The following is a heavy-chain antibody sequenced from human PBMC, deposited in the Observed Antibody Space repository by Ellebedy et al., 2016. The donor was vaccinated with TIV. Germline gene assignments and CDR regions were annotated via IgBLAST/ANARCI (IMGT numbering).Heavy chain of an antibody. D-gene: IGHD1-26*01. V-gene: IGHV3-30-3*01. CDR1: GFTFSSYA. J-gene: IGHJ5*02. CDR2: IAYDAAHI. Sequence: GESLKISXTASGFTFSSYAMHWVRQAPGKGLEWMTVIAYDAAHIYYAESVKGRFTISRDNSKNTLYLEMSSLRVDDTAKYYCVRENSGRTGLPWFDPWGQGTRVTVSS. CDR3: VRENSGRTGLPWFDP.